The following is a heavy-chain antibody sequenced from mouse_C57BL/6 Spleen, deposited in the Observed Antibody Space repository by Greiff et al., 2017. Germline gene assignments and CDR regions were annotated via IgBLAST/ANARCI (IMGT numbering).Heavy chain of an antibody. CDR2: INPNNGGT. V-gene: IGHV1-22*01. CDR3: ARGLYYDYDGYFDY. Sequence: VQLQQSGPELVKPGASVKMSCKASGYTFTDYNMHWVKQSHGKSLEWIGYINPNNGGTSYNQKFKGKATLTVNKSSSTAYMELRSLTSEDSAVYYCARGLYYDYDGYFDYWGQGTTLTVSS. CDR1: GYTFTDYN. J-gene: IGHJ2*01. D-gene: IGHD2-4*01.